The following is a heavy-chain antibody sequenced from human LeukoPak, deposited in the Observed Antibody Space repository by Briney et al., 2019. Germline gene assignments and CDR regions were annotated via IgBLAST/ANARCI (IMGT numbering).Heavy chain of an antibody. CDR2: ISSNGGST. CDR1: GFTFSSYA. J-gene: IGHJ4*02. CDR3: VKGIAGGPYYFDY. D-gene: IGHD6-13*01. V-gene: IGHV3-64D*06. Sequence: RRSLTLSCAASGFTFSSYAMHWVRQAPGRGLEYVSAISSNGGSTYYADSVKGRFTISRDNSKNTLYLQMSSLRVEDTAVFYCVKGIAGGPYYFDYWGQGTLVTVSS.